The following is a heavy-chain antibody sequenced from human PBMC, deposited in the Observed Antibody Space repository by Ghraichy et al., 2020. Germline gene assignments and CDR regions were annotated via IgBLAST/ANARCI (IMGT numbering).Heavy chain of an antibody. CDR2: ISPNTGDT. CDR3: ARGYFSMDV. CDR1: GYTFSGSY. J-gene: IGHJ6*02. V-gene: IGHV1-2*02. Sequence: ASVKVSCKASGYTFSGSYIYWARQAPGQGLEWMGWISPNTGDTYYVQKFQGRVTMTRDTSISTAYMELNRVTSDDTAVYYCARGYFSMDVWGQGTTVTVSS. D-gene: IGHD1-14*01.